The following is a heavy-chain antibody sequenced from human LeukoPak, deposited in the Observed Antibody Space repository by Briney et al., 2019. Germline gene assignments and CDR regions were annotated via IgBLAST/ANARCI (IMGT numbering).Heavy chain of an antibody. CDR1: GGSFSGYY. CDR2: INHSGST. CDR3: ARYGQVPLGGYSYALRRGFDY. V-gene: IGHV4-34*01. Sequence: SSETLSLTCAVYGGSFSGYYWSWIRQPPGKGLEWIGEINHSGSTNYNPSLKSRVTISVDTSKNRFSLKLSSVTAADTAVYYCARYGQVPLGGYSYALRRGFDYWGQGTLVTVSS. J-gene: IGHJ4*02. D-gene: IGHD5-18*01.